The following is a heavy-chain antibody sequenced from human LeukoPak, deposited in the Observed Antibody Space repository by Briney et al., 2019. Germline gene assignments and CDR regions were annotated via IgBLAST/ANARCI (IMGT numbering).Heavy chain of an antibody. J-gene: IGHJ6*03. Sequence: CGMNWVRQAPGKGLEWVSYISGSSGTLYYADSVKGRFTISRDNAKNSLYLQMNSLRAEDTAVYYCARRSEFGVLYYMDIWGKGTTVTVSS. CDR3: ARRSEFGVLYYMDI. CDR2: ISGSSGTL. V-gene: IGHV3-48*01. CDR1: CG. D-gene: IGHD3-16*01.